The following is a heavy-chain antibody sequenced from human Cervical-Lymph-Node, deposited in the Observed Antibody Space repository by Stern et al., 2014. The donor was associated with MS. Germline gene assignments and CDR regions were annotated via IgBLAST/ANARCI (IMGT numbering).Heavy chain of an antibody. V-gene: IGHV1-69*01. Sequence: QVQLVQSGAEVKKPGSSVKVSCKASGDTFNRYAFSWVRQAPGQGLEWMGGVIPISGKTNYAPRFQGRITLTADESTSTVYMELSSLRSEDAAVYYCATSDSGWDSPYHFYGMDVWGHGTTVTVAS. CDR1: GDTFNRYA. D-gene: IGHD6-19*01. CDR3: ATSDSGWDSPYHFYGMDV. J-gene: IGHJ6*02. CDR2: VIPISGKT.